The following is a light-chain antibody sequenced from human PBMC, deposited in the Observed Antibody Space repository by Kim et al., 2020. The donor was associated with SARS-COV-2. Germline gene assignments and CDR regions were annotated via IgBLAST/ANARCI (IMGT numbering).Light chain of an antibody. J-gene: IGKJ5*01. V-gene: IGKV1-16*02. Sequence: CVGNRVTITCRGRQDIKHNFVWFQQKAGKAPRSLIYAASSLESVFPSKFGGSGSGTDFTITINSLQPEDFATDYGQQYQSYHVTFGQGTRLEIK. CDR1: QDIKHN. CDR2: AAS. CDR3: QQYQSYHVT.